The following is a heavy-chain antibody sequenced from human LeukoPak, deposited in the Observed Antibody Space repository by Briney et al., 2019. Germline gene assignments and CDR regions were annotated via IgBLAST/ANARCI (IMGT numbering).Heavy chain of an antibody. J-gene: IGHJ4*02. Sequence: PSETLSLTCTVSGGSISSYYWSWIRQPPGKGLEWIGYNYYSGSTNYNPSLKSRVTISVDTSKNQFSLKLSSVTAADTAVYYCASSYYYGSGSYRSLDYWGQGTLVTVSS. D-gene: IGHD3-10*01. V-gene: IGHV4-59*01. CDR1: GGSISSYY. CDR3: ASSYYYGSGSYRSLDY. CDR2: NYYSGST.